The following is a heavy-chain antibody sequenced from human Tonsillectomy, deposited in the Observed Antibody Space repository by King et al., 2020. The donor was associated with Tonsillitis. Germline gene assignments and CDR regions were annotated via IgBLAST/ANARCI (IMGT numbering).Heavy chain of an antibody. CDR3: ARDVLGYYDFWSGYYSDYYFDN. CDR2: IKQDGSEK. Sequence: VQLVESGGGLVQPGGSLRLSCAASGFTFSSYWMSWVRQAPGKGLEWVANIKQDGSEKYYVDSVKGRFTISRDNAKYSLYLQMNSLRAEDTAVYYCARDVLGYYDFWSGYYSDYYFDNWGQGTLVTVSS. CDR1: GFTFSSYW. J-gene: IGHJ4*02. V-gene: IGHV3-7*01. D-gene: IGHD3-3*01.